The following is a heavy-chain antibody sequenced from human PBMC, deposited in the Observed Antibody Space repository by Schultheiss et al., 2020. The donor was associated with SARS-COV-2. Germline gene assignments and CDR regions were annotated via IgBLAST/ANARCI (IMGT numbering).Heavy chain of an antibody. CDR1: GGYISSSSYY. Sequence: SETLSLTCTVSGGYISSSSYYWGWIRQPPGKGLEWIGSIYYSGSTYYNPSLKSRVTISVDTSKNQFSLKLSSVTAADTAVYYCARSGTGYCSGGSCYSYYYYGMDVWGQGTTVTVSS. CDR3: ARSGTGYCSGGSCYSYYYYGMDV. J-gene: IGHJ6*02. D-gene: IGHD2-15*01. CDR2: IYYSGST. V-gene: IGHV4-39*01.